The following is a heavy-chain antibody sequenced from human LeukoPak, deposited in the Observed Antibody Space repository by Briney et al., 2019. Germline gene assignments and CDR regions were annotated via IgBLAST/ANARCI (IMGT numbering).Heavy chain of an antibody. CDR2: IIPIFGAA. CDR3: ARAKGRVGATADY. V-gene: IGHV1-69*13. Sequence: SVKVSCKASGGTFSSYAISWVRQAPGQGLEWMGGIIPIFGAANYAQKFQGRVTITADESTSTAYMELSSLRSEDTAVYYCARAKGRVGATADYWGQGTLVTVSS. D-gene: IGHD1-26*01. CDR1: GGTFSSYA. J-gene: IGHJ4*02.